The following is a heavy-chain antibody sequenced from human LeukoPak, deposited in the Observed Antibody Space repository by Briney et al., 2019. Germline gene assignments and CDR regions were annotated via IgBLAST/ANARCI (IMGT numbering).Heavy chain of an antibody. CDR3: ARAQTDILTGYYLDY. CDR2: IYYSGST. D-gene: IGHD3-9*01. Sequence: PSETLSLTCTVSGGSISSYYWSWLRQPPGKGLEWIGYIYYSGSTNYNPSLKSRVTISVDTSKNQFSLKLSSVTAADTAVYYCARAQTDILTGYYLDYWGQGTLVTVSS. CDR1: GGSISSYY. V-gene: IGHV4-59*01. J-gene: IGHJ4*02.